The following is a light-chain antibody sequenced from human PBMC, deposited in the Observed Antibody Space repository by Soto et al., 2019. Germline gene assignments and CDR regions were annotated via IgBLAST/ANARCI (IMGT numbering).Light chain of an antibody. CDR3: QQYGRSPFT. V-gene: IGKV3-20*01. CDR2: GAS. CDR1: QSVSGSY. Sequence: EIVLTQSPGTLSLSPGDRADLSCRASQSVSGSYVAWYQQKPGQAPRLLIYGASNRATGIPDRFSGSGSGTDFTLTITRLEPEDFAVYSCQQYGRSPFTFGPGTKVDIK. J-gene: IGKJ3*01.